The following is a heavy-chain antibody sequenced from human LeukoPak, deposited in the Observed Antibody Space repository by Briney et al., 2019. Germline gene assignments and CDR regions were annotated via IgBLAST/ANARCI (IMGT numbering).Heavy chain of an antibody. J-gene: IGHJ3*02. CDR2: INHSGST. CDR1: GGSFSGYY. D-gene: IGHD3-9*01. Sequence: KPSETLSLTCAVYGGSFSGYYWSWIRQPPGKGLEWIGEINHSGSTNYSPSLKSRVTISVDTSKNQFSLKLSSVTAADTAVYYCARRRVLTGSSRGDAFDIWGQGTVVTVSS. V-gene: IGHV4-34*01. CDR3: ARRRVLTGSSRGDAFDI.